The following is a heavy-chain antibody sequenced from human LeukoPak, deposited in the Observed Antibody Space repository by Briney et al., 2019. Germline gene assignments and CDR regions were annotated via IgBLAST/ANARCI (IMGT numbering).Heavy chain of an antibody. D-gene: IGHD1-20*01. Sequence: ASVKVSCKASGYTFTGYYMHWVRQAPGQGLEWMGWINPNSGGTNYAQKFQGRVTMTRDTSISTAYMELSRLRSDDTAVYYCARVRRITGTTDFDYWGQGTLVTVSS. CDR3: ARVRRITGTTDFDY. V-gene: IGHV1-2*02. CDR2: INPNSGGT. J-gene: IGHJ4*02. CDR1: GYTFTGYY.